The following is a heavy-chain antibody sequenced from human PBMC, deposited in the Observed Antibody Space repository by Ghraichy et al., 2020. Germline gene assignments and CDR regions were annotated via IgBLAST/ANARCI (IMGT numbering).Heavy chain of an antibody. CDR2: INYDGSET. V-gene: IGHV3-33*01. CDR1: GFIFNNYA. J-gene: IGHJ4*02. Sequence: GGSLRLSCAASGFIFNNYAMHWVRQAPGKGLEWVSFINYDGSETYYGDSVKGRFTVSRDKAENTVYLHMDSLKSEDTAVYFCARANNVGQIGIFLHLDYWGQGTLVTVSS. CDR3: ARANNVGQIGIFLHLDY. D-gene: IGHD2-21*01.